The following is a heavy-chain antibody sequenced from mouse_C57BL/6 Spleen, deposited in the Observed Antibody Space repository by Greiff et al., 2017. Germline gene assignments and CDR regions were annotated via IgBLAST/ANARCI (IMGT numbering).Heavy chain of an antibody. Sequence: QVQLQQSGAELVRPGSSVKLSCKASGYTFTSYWMDWVKQRPGQGLEWIGNIYPSDSETHYNQKFKDKATLTVDKSSTTAYMQLSSLTSEDSAVYYCARLYYVNYGAYWGQGTLVTVSA. CDR2: IYPSDSET. V-gene: IGHV1-61*01. D-gene: IGHD2-1*01. CDR1: GYTFTSYW. CDR3: ARLYYVNYGAY. J-gene: IGHJ3*01.